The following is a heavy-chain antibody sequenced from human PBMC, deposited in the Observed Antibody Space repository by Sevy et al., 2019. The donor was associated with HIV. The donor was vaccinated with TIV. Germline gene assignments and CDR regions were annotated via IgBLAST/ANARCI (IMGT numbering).Heavy chain of an antibody. CDR1: GYIFTSYG. Sequence: ASVKVSCKASGYIFTSYGISWVRQAPRQGLEWMGWINGHNGNTNYVQNLQGRVTMTTDTSTNTAYMELRSLRSDDTARYFWAGDGYYGSGYQRGLFDFWGQGTLVTVSS. CDR3: AGDGYYGSGYQRGLFDF. V-gene: IGHV1-18*01. J-gene: IGHJ4*02. CDR2: INGHNGNT. D-gene: IGHD3-22*01.